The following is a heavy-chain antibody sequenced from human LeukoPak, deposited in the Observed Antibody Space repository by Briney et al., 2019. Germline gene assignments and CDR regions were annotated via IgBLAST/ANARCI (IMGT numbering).Heavy chain of an antibody. V-gene: IGHV4-39*07. D-gene: IGHD5/OR15-5a*01. CDR1: GASIGRGDSGGYY. Sequence: PSETLSLTRSLSGASIGRGDSGGYYWAWLRQPPGKGLEWIGSVYYSGGLKYNPSLKGRVSISRDMAKNQFFLNLNSVNATDTAVYYCARRDYAACLHLWGRGTLVTVSS. CDR2: VYYSGGL. J-gene: IGHJ1*01. CDR3: ARRDYAACLHL.